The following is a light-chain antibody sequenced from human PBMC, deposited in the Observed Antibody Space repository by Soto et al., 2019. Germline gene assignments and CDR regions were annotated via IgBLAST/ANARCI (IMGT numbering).Light chain of an antibody. Sequence: EIVMTQSRATLSVSPGERATLSCRASQSVSSNLAWYQQKPGQAPRLLIYGASTRATGIPARFSGSGSGTEFTLTISSLQSEDFAVYYCQQYNNWPTMYTFGQGTKVDIK. CDR2: GAS. J-gene: IGKJ2*01. CDR3: QQYNNWPTMYT. CDR1: QSVSSN. V-gene: IGKV3-15*01.